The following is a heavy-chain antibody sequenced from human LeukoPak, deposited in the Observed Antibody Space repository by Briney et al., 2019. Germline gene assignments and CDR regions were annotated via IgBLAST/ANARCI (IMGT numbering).Heavy chain of an antibody. V-gene: IGHV3-21*01. D-gene: IGHD3-22*01. J-gene: IGHJ2*01. CDR3: AKDPRGTMIVASRWYFDL. CDR1: GFIFSGSA. Sequence: GSLRLSCAASGFIFSGSAMNWVRQAPGKGLEWVSSINGVSSHIYYADSVKGRFTISRDNSKNTLYLQMNSLRAEDTAVYYCAKDPRGTMIVASRWYFDLWGRGTLVTVSS. CDR2: INGVSSHI.